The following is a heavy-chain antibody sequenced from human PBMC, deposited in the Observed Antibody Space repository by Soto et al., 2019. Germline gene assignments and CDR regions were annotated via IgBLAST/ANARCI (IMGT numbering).Heavy chain of an antibody. Sequence: QVQLVQSGAEVKKPGASVKVSCKASGYTFTSYDINWVRQATGQGLEWMGWMNPNSGNTGYAQKFQGRVTMTRNTSISTAYMELSSLRSEDTAVYCCARETRSGGSLSLDYWGQGTLVTVSS. CDR2: MNPNSGNT. V-gene: IGHV1-8*01. CDR3: ARETRSGGSLSLDY. J-gene: IGHJ4*02. D-gene: IGHD2-15*01. CDR1: GYTFTSYD.